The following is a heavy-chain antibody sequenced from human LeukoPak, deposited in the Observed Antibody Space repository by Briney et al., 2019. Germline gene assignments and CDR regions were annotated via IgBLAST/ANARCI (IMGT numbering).Heavy chain of an antibody. J-gene: IGHJ3*02. V-gene: IGHV3-53*01. CDR2: IYSGGST. CDR3: ARDEGATPRVGFDI. Sequence: GGSLRLSCAASGFTFDDYAMHWVRQAPGKGLEWVSVIYSGGSTYYTDSVKGRFTISRDNSKNTLYLQMNSLRAEDTAVYYCARDEGATPRVGFDIWGHGTMVTVFS. D-gene: IGHD1-26*01. CDR1: GFTFDDYA.